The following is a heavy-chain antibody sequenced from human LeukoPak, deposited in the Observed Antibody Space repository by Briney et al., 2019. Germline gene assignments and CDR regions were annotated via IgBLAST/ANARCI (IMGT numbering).Heavy chain of an antibody. CDR3: AEGGHAFFPFYW. V-gene: IGHV3-23*01. Sequence: AGGSLRLSCAASGFTFSTFAMGWVRQAPGKGLEWVSSIKGDGGDPFYADSAKGRCTISRDNSKNTLFLQLNSLRAEDTAVYYCAEGGHAFFPFYWCGQGTLVTVSS. CDR1: GFTFSTFA. CDR2: IKGDGGDP. J-gene: IGHJ4*02. D-gene: IGHD2-2*01.